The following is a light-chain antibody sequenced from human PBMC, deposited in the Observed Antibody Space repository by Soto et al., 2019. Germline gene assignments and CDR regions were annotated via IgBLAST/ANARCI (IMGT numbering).Light chain of an antibody. CDR1: QSVSSN. CDR2: GAS. Sequence: EIVMTQSPATLSVSPGERATLSCRASQSVSSNLAWYQQKPGQAPRLLIYGASTRATGIPARSSGSGSGTDFTLTISSLQPEDFATYYCQQSYSTPPYTFGQG. V-gene: IGKV3-15*01. CDR3: QQSYSTPPYT. J-gene: IGKJ2*01.